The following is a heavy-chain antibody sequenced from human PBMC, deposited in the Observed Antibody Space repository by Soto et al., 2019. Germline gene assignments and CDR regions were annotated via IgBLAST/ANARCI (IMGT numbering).Heavy chain of an antibody. CDR1: GGSTSSGAYY. V-gene: IGHV4-31*03. CDR2: MHYSGSA. Sequence: QVQLQESGPGLVKPSQTLSLTCTVSGGSTSSGAYYWGWIRQHSGKGLEWIGYMHYSGSAYYNPSLTTRVTISVATSMNQFSLKLSSVTAADTAMYYCARYFFDSSGYSNWFDSWGQGTLVTVSS. J-gene: IGHJ5*01. D-gene: IGHD3-22*01. CDR3: ARYFFDSSGYSNWFDS.